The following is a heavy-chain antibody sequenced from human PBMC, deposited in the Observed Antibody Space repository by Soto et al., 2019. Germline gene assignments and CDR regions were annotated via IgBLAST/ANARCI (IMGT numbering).Heavy chain of an antibody. CDR1: GSTFSNDW. Sequence: EVQLVESGGGLLQPGGSLRLSCEVSGSTFSNDWMPWVRQAPGKGLVWVSHINSDGSSTNYADFVKGRFTIARDNAKNTVYLQMNSLRAEDTAVYYCARDRSYSLDVWGQGTTVTVSS. V-gene: IGHV3-74*01. CDR2: INSDGSST. CDR3: ARDRSYSLDV. J-gene: IGHJ6*02.